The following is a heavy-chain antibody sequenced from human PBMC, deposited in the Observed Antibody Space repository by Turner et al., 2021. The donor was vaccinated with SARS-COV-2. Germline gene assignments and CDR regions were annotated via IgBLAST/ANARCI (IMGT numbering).Heavy chain of an antibody. Sequence: EVQLLESGGGLVQPGGSLSLPCAASGFTFSSYAMSWVRQARGKGLEWVSVSSGSGGSTYYADSVKGRFTISRDNSKNTLYLQMNSLRAEDTAVYYCAKNEMAMIVVVITLFDYWGQGTLVTVSS. CDR1: GFTFSSYA. CDR2: SSGSGGST. CDR3: AKNEMAMIVVVITLFDY. V-gene: IGHV3-23*01. J-gene: IGHJ4*02. D-gene: IGHD3-22*01.